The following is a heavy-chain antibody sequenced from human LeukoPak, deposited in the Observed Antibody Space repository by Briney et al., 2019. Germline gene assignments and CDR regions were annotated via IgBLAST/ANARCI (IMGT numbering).Heavy chain of an antibody. V-gene: IGHV3-48*03. CDR1: GFTFSSYE. CDR3: ARGDHVLLWFGELDY. J-gene: IGHJ4*02. Sequence: QSGGSLRLSCAASGFTFSSYEMNWVRQAPGKGLEWVSYISSSGSTIYYADSVKGRFTISRVNAKNSLYLQMNSLRAEDTAVYYCARGDHVLLWFGELDYWGQGTLVTVSS. CDR2: ISSSGSTI. D-gene: IGHD3-10*01.